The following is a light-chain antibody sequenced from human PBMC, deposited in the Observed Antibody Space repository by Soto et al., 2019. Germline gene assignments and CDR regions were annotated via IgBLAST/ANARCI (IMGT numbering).Light chain of an antibody. Sequence: EIVLTQSPGTLSLSPGERATLSCRASQSVSSNYLAWYQQKPGQAPSLLIYGASSRATGIPDRFSGSGSGTVFTLTISRLEPEDFGMYYCQQYGTSAPITFGQGTRVEIE. CDR3: QQYGTSAPIT. CDR2: GAS. V-gene: IGKV3-20*01. CDR1: QSVSSNY. J-gene: IGKJ5*01.